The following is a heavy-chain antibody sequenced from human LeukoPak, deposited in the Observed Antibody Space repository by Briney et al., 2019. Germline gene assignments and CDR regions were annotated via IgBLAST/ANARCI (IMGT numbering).Heavy chain of an antibody. J-gene: IGHJ4*02. CDR2: ISGSGGST. Sequence: PGGTLRLSCAASGFTFSSYGMSWVRQAPGKGLEWVSAISGSGGSTYYADSVKGRFTISRDNSKNTLYLQMNSLRAEDTAVYYCAKVPREYSGYGPSYYFDYWGQGTLVTVSS. CDR3: AKVPREYSGYGPSYYFDY. V-gene: IGHV3-23*01. CDR1: GFTFSSYG. D-gene: IGHD5-12*01.